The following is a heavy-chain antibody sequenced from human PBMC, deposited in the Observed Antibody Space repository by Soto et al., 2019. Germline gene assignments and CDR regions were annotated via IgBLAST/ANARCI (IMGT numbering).Heavy chain of an antibody. CDR3: TAGKLYPSLDFDY. Sequence: GGSLRLSCTASGFTFNDYTLSWVRQAPGKGLEWVGFIRSKAYGGTTEYAASVKGRFTISRDDSKSIAYLQMNSLKTEDTAVYYSTAGKLYPSLDFDYWGQGTLVTVSS. CDR2: IRSKAYGGTT. J-gene: IGHJ4*02. CDR1: GFTFNDYT. D-gene: IGHD2-8*01. V-gene: IGHV3-49*04.